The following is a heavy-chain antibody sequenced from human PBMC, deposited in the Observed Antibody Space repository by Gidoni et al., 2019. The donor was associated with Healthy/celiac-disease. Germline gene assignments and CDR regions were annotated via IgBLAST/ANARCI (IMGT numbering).Heavy chain of an antibody. D-gene: IGHD1-26*01. V-gene: IGHV3-66*02. CDR3: ARDSSGSYDY. CDR2: MYSGCST. Sequence: EVQLVESGGGLVQPGGSLRLSCAASGFTVSSNYMSWVRQAPGTGLECVSVMYSGCSTYYADSWKGRFTISRDNSKNTLYLQMNSLRAEDTAVYYCARDSSGSYDYWGQGTLVTVSS. J-gene: IGHJ4*02. CDR1: GFTVSSNY.